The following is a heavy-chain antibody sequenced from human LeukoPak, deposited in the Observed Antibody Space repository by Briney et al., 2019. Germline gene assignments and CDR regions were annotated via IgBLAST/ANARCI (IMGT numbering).Heavy chain of an antibody. CDR3: ARLYDFWSGYYWAFDY. Sequence: PGGSLRLSCAASGFTFRSYAMSWVRQAPGKGLEWVSALSVSGGNTYYADSVKGRFTISRDNSKNTLYLQMNSLRAEDTAIYYCARLYDFWSGYYWAFDYWGQGTLVTVSS. D-gene: IGHD3-3*01. CDR2: LSVSGGNT. CDR1: GFTFRSYA. V-gene: IGHV3-23*01. J-gene: IGHJ4*02.